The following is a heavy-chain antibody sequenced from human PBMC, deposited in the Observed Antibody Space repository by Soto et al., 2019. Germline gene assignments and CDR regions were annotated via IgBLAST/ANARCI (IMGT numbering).Heavy chain of an antibody. CDR1: GGSISSGGYY. J-gene: IGHJ4*02. Sequence: SETLSLTCTVSGGSISSGGYYWSWIRQHPGKGLEWIGYIYYSGSTYYNPSLKSRVTISVDTSKNQFSLKLSSVTAADTAVYYCARRTGTTCEFRPRYYFDYWGQGTLVTVSS. V-gene: IGHV4-31*03. D-gene: IGHD1-1*01. CDR3: ARRTGTTCEFRPRYYFDY. CDR2: IYYSGST.